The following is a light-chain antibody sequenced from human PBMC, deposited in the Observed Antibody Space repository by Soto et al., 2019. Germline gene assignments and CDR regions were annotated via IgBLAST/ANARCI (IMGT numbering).Light chain of an antibody. CDR2: EVT. CDR1: SSDVGNSNF. J-gene: IGLJ3*02. CDR3: SSYADFNNVL. V-gene: IGLV2-8*01. Sequence: QSLLTQRPCASGSPGQSVTISCTGTSSDVGNSNFISWYQHYPGKAPKLMIYEVTKRPSGVPDRFSGSKSGNIVSLTVSGLQGEDEANYYCSSYADFNNVLFGGGTKLTVL.